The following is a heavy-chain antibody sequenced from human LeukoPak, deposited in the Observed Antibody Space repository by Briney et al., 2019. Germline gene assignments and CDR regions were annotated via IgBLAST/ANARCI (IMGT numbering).Heavy chain of an antibody. Sequence: ASVKVSCKASGYTFTDYYIHWVRQAPGQGREWMGIINVSGGGTTYAQKFQGRVTMTRDTSTSTAYMELSSLGSEDTAVYYCGRDCGDFDIWGQGTMVTVSS. CDR3: GRDCGDFDI. D-gene: IGHD4-17*01. V-gene: IGHV1-46*01. CDR2: INVSGGGT. J-gene: IGHJ3*02. CDR1: GYTFTDYY.